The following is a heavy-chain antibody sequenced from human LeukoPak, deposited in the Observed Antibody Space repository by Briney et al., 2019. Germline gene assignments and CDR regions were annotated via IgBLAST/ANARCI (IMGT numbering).Heavy chain of an antibody. CDR1: GYSISNDYY. J-gene: IGHJ4*02. CDR3: ARGWIVVAVYFDF. Sequence: PSVTLSLTCDVSGYSISNDYYWGWIRQPPGKGLAWIGSIYHTGSSYYNPSLKSRVAISVDTSKNELFLKMRSVTAADTAVYYCARGWIVVAVYFDFWARGTLVTVSS. CDR2: IYHTGSS. D-gene: IGHD2-15*01. V-gene: IGHV4-38-2*01.